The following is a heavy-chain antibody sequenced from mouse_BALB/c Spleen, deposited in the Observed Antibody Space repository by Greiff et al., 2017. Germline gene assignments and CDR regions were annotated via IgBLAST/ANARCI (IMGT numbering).Heavy chain of an antibody. CDR1: GFNIKDTY. Sequence: EVQRVESGAELVKPGASVKLSCTASGFNIKDTYMHWVKQRPEQGLEWIGRIDPANGNTKYDPKFQGKATITADTSSNTAYLQLSSLTSEDTAVYYCARGLRRYYAMDYWGQGTSVTVSS. D-gene: IGHD2-2*01. CDR3: ARGLRRYYAMDY. CDR2: IDPANGNT. J-gene: IGHJ4*01. V-gene: IGHV14-3*02.